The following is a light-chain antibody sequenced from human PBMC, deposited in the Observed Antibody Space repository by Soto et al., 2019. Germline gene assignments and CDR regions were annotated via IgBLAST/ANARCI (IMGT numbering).Light chain of an antibody. J-gene: IGLJ1*01. CDR2: SND. CDR1: TSNIGSNT. CDR3: SSFTTTGTRV. V-gene: IGLV1-44*01. Sequence: QSVLTQPPSASGTPGQSVTISCSGSTSNIGSNTVNWYQQLPGTAPKLLVYSNDQRPSGVPDRFSASKSGTSAFLAISGLQSEDEADYYCSSFTTTGTRVFGTGTKVTVL.